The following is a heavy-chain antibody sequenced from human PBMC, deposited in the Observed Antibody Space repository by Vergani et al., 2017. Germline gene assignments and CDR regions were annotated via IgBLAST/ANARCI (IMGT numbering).Heavy chain of an antibody. J-gene: IGHJ3*02. CDR1: GGTFSSYA. Sequence: QVQLVQSGAEVKKPGSSVKVSCKASGGTFSSYAISWVRQAPGQGLEWMGGIIPIFGTANYAQKFQGRVTITADKSTSTAYMELSSLRSEDTAVYYCAAPDDYSNYVTTDAFDIWGQGTMVTVSS. V-gene: IGHV1-69*06. CDR3: AAPDDYSNYVTTDAFDI. CDR2: IIPIFGTA. D-gene: IGHD4-11*01.